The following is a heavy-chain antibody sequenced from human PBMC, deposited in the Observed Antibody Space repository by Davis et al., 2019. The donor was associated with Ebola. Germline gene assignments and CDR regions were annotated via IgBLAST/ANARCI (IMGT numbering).Heavy chain of an antibody. Sequence: PGGSLRLSCAASGVSFSSYVMRWARQAPGKGLEWVSSITESGDKTFYVDSVKGRFTISRDNSKNTLYLQMNSLRAEDTALYYCTKHGSFAFDIWGQGTMVTVSS. CDR3: TKHGSFAFDI. CDR2: ITESGDKT. CDR1: GVSFSSYV. D-gene: IGHD2/OR15-2a*01. J-gene: IGHJ3*02. V-gene: IGHV3-23*01.